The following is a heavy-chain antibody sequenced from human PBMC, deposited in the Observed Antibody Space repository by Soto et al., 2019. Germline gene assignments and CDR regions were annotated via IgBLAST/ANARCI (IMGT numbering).Heavy chain of an antibody. V-gene: IGHV1-58*01. CDR1: GFTFTSSA. D-gene: IGHD2-8*01. CDR3: AADATAWQQMVPSDY. CDR2: IAVGSGYT. J-gene: IGHJ4*02. Sequence: ASVKVSCKASGFTFTSSAFQWVRQARGQRLEWIGWIAVGSGYTNYAQRFQDRVTLTRDMSTATTYMELSRLTSEDTAIYYCAADATAWQQMVPSDYWGQGTLVT.